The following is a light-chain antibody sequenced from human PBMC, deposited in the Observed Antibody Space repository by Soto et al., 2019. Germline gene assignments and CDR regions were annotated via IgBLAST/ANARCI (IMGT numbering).Light chain of an antibody. CDR3: SSYTTAFFYV. V-gene: IGLV2-14*01. CDR1: SSDIGAFNY. CDR2: GVT. Sequence: QSGLTQPASVSGSAGRSITISGTGSSSDIGAFNYVAWYQQHPGKAPKLIIHGVTNRPSGVSSRFSGSKSDYTASLTISGLQAEDEADYYCSSYTTAFFYVFGTGTKVTV. J-gene: IGLJ1*01.